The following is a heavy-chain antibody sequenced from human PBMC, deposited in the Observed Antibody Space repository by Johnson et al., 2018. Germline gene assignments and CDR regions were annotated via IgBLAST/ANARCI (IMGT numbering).Heavy chain of an antibody. Sequence: EVQLVESGGGLVQPGGSLRLSCTASGFTFGDYAMSWFRQAPGKGLEWVGFIRSKAYGGTTEYAASVKGRFTISRDDSKSIAYLQMNGLKTEDTAVYYCTRGRGYYYDSSGRDAFDIWGQGTMGTVSS. CDR3: TRGRGYYYDSSGRDAFDI. CDR2: IRSKAYGGTT. V-gene: IGHV3-49*03. D-gene: IGHD3-22*01. J-gene: IGHJ3*02. CDR1: GFTFGDYA.